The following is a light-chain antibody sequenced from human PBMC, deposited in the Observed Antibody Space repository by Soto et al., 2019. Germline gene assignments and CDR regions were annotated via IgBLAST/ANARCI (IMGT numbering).Light chain of an antibody. J-gene: IGLJ3*02. CDR3: GAWDDSLKASV. CDR2: NSN. CDR1: TSNVGDNA. V-gene: IGLV1-44*01. Sequence: QSVLTQPPSASGTPGQTITISCSGSTSNVGDNALNWYQQVPGTTPKLVIYNSNQRPSGVPDRFSGSKSGTSGSLAISGLHSEDEAHYYCGAWDDSLKASVFGGGTQLTVL.